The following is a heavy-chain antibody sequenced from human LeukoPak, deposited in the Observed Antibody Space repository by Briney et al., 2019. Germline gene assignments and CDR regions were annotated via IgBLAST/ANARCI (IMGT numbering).Heavy chain of an antibody. Sequence: PGGSLRLSCTASGFIISTYWMHWVRQAPGKGLVWVSRINSVGSSTNYADSVKGRFTISRDNAKNMLYLQMNSLRAEDTAVYYCARVRDYDYVWGRREDAFDIWGQGTMVTVSS. CDR2: INSVGSST. CDR1: GFIISTYW. CDR3: ARVRDYDYVWGRREDAFDI. V-gene: IGHV3-74*01. J-gene: IGHJ3*02. D-gene: IGHD3-16*01.